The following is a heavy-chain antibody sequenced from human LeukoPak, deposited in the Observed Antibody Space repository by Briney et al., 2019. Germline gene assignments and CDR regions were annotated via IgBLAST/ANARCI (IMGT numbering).Heavy chain of an antibody. CDR1: GGSVSSGSYY. Sequence: SETLSLTCTVSGGSVSSGSYYWSWIRQPPGKGLEWIGYIYYSGSTYYNPSLKSRVTISVDTSKNQFSLKLSSVTAADTAVYYCARGDWSSSIDYWGQGTLVTVSS. CDR2: IYYSGST. J-gene: IGHJ4*02. CDR3: ARGDWSSSIDY. V-gene: IGHV4-30-4*08. D-gene: IGHD6-6*01.